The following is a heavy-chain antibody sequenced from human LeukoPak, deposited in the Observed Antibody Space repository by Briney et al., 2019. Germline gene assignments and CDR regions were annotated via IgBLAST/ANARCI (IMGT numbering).Heavy chain of an antibody. CDR3: AKHQVRVNCSSTSCYPDY. J-gene: IGHJ4*02. V-gene: IGHV3-73*01. D-gene: IGHD2-2*01. CDR2: IRSKANSYVT. Sequence: GGSLRLSCAASGLSFSGSAMHWVRQASGRGLEWLGRIRSKANSYVTAYAASVNGRFIISRDDSRNTAYLQMNSLRAEDTAVYYCAKHQVRVNCSSTSCYPDYWGQGTLVTVSS. CDR1: GLSFSGSA.